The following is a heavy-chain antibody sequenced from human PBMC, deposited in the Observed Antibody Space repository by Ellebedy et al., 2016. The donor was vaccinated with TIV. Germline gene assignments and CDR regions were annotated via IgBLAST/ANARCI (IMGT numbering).Heavy chain of an antibody. J-gene: IGHJ4*02. CDR1: GFTFSDYY. CDR2: ITSSGTYT. Sequence: GESLKISCAASGFTFSDYYMSWVRQAPGKGLEWISYITSSGTYTNYADSVKGRFTISRDNAKNSLYLQMNSLKADDTAVYYCVTFGGIRSDWGQGTLVTVSS. D-gene: IGHD3-16*01. V-gene: IGHV3-11*03. CDR3: VTFGGIRSD.